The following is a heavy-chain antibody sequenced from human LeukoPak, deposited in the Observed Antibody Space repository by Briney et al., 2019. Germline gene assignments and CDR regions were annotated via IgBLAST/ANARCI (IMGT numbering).Heavy chain of an antibody. CDR2: IYYSGST. CDR1: GGSFSSYY. D-gene: IGHD2-21*02. V-gene: IGHV4-59*01. CDR3: ARIAYCGGDCYPFDY. J-gene: IGHJ4*02. Sequence: SSETLSLTCAVYGGSFSSYYWSWIRQPPGKGLEWIGYIYYSGSTNYNPSLKSRVTISVDTSKNQFSLKLSSVTAADTAVYYCARIAYCGGDCYPFDYWGQGTLVTVSS.